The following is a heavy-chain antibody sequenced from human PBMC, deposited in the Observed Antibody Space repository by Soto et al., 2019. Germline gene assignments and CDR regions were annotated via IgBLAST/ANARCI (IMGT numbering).Heavy chain of an antibody. V-gene: IGHV4-31*03. CDR3: ARVATSLGYGMDV. CDR2: IYYSGST. Sequence: SETLSLTCTVSGGSISSGGYYWSWIRQHPGKGLEWIGYIYYSGSTYYNPSLKSRVTISVDTSKNQFSLKLSSVTAADTAVYYCARVATSLGYGMDVWGQGTTVTVSS. D-gene: IGHD5-12*01. CDR1: GGSISSGGYY. J-gene: IGHJ6*02.